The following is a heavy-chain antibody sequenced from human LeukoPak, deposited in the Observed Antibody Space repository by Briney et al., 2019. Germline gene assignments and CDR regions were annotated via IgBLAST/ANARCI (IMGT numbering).Heavy chain of an antibody. V-gene: IGHV4-34*01. CDR2: INHSGST. CDR1: GGSFSGYY. CDR3: ARDYGVTDY. D-gene: IGHD4-17*01. J-gene: IGHJ4*02. Sequence: SETLSLTCAVYGGSFSGYYWSWIRQPPGKGLEWIGEINHSGSTNYNPSLKSRVTISVDTSKNQFSLRLSSVTAADTAVYYCARDYGVTDYWGQGTLVTVSS.